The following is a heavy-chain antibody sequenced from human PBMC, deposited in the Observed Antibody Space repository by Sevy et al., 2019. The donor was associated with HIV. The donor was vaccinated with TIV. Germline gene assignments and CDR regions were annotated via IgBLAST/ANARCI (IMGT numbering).Heavy chain of an antibody. CDR2: IIPIFGTA. CDR1: GGTFSSYA. J-gene: IGHJ4*02. D-gene: IGHD6-19*01. Sequence: VKVSCKASGGTFSSYAISWVRQAPRQGLEWMGGIIPIFGTANYAQKFQGRVTITADESTSTAYMELSILRSEDTAVHYCATETHSSGWYYWGQGTLVIVSS. CDR3: ATETHSSGWYY. V-gene: IGHV1-69*13.